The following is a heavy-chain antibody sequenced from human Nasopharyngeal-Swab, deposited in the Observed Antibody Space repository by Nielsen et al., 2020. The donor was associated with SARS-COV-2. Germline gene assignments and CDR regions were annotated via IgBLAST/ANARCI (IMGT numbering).Heavy chain of an antibody. CDR3: AKDLILGPPDYFDY. J-gene: IGHJ4*02. Sequence: GESLKISCAASGFTFSSYAMSWVRQAPGKGLEWVSAISGSGGSTYYADSVKGRFTISRDNSKNTLYLQMNSLRAEDTAVYYCAKDLILGPPDYFDYWGRGTLVTVSS. V-gene: IGHV3-23*01. D-gene: IGHD1-26*01. CDR2: ISGSGGST. CDR1: GFTFSSYA.